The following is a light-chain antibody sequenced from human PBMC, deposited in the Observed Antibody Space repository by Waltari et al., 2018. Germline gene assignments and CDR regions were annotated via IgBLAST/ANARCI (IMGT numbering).Light chain of an antibody. J-gene: IGLJ1*01. CDR3: SSYTTSTTQV. Sequence: QSALTQPPSVSGSPGQSVTISCSGTGSDIGSYHRVSWYQQSPGTAPRLMIYEVNSRPSGFPDRVAGSKSGNTASLTISGLQAEDEADYYCSSYTTSTTQVFGTGTKVTVL. V-gene: IGLV2-18*02. CDR2: EVN. CDR1: GSDIGSYHR.